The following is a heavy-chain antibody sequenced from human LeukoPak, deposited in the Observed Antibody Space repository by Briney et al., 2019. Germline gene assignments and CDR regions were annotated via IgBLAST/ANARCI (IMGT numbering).Heavy chain of an antibody. V-gene: IGHV3-23*01. J-gene: IGHJ4*02. D-gene: IGHD5-12*01. CDR2: IDDSGGST. CDR3: AKRLRSQSFDY. Sequence: GGSLRLPCAASGFTFSSYAMTWVRQASGKGLEWVSAIDDSGGSTYYADSVKGRFTISRDNSKNTLYLQMDSLRAEDTAVYYCAKRLRSQSFDYWGQGTLVTVSS. CDR1: GFTFSSYA.